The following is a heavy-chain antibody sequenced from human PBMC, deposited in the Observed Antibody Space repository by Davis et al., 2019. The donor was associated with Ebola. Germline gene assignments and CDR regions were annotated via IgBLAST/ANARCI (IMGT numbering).Heavy chain of an antibody. D-gene: IGHD3-3*01. CDR2: IYHSGST. CDR1: GGSISSSNW. CDR3: ARVDYDFWSGYNWFDP. Sequence: GSLTLSCAVSGGSISSSNWWRWVRRPPGKGLEWIGEIYHSGSTNYNPSLKSRVTISVDKSKNQFSLKLSSVTAADTVVYYCARVDYDFWSGYNWFDPWGQGTLVTVSS. J-gene: IGHJ5*02. V-gene: IGHV4-4*02.